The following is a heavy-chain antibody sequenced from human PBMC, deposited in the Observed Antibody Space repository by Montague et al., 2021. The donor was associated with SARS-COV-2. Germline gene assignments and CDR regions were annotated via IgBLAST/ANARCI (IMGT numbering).Heavy chain of an antibody. Sequence: LSLSWSASGFTFSSYAMHWVRQAPGKGLEWVAVISYDGSNKYYADSVKGRFTISRDNSKNTLYLQMNSLGAEDTAVYYCARDPDSGSYSSDAFDIWGQGTMVTVSS. J-gene: IGHJ3*02. CDR1: GFTFSSYA. CDR2: ISYDGSNK. V-gene: IGHV3-30-3*01. D-gene: IGHD1-26*01. CDR3: ARDPDSGSYSSDAFDI.